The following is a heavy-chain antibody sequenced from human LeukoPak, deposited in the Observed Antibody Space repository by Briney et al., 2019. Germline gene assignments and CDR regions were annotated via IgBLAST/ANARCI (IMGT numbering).Heavy chain of an antibody. D-gene: IGHD1-26*01. CDR3: ASSGSYRFDY. CDR1: GFTFSNYA. J-gene: IGHJ4*02. CDR2: ITASGTAM. Sequence: GGSLRLSCAAPGFTFSNYAVTWVRQAPGKGLEWVSHITASGTAMFYADSVKGRFTISRDNAKNSLYLQMNSLRDEDAAVYYCASSGSYRFDYWGQGTLVTVSS. V-gene: IGHV3-48*02.